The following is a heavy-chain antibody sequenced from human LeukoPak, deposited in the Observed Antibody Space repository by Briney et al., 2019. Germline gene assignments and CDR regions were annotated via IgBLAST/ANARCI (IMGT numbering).Heavy chain of an antibody. D-gene: IGHD2-15*01. CDR3: AKGFYYCSDGCPQYYYYMDV. V-gene: IGHV3-33*03. CDR1: GFTFSSYG. CDR2: IWYDGSNK. J-gene: IGHJ6*03. Sequence: GGSLRLSCAASGFTFSSYGMHWVRQAPGKGLEWVAVIWYDGSNKYYADSVKGRFTISRDNSENTLYLQMNSLRPEDTAVYYCAKGFYYCSDGCPQYYYYMDVWGKGTTVIVSS.